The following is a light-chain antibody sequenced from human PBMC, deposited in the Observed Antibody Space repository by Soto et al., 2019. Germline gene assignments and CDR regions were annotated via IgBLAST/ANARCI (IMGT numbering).Light chain of an antibody. CDR2: KAS. CDR1: QSISTW. CDR3: QQYNSNSYT. J-gene: IGKJ2*01. Sequence: DIQMTQSPSILSASVGDRVTITCRASQSISTWLAWYQQKPGKAPKVLIYKASRLQSEGPSRFSGSGSGTDFTLTLICLQPDDFATFFCQQYNSNSYTFGQGTKLEIK. V-gene: IGKV1-5*03.